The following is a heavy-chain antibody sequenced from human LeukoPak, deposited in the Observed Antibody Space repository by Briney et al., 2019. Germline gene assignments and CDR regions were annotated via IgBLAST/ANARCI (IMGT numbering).Heavy chain of an antibody. J-gene: IGHJ4*02. CDR2: INHSGST. D-gene: IGHD3-10*01. Sequence: SETLSLTCAVYGGSFSGYYWSWIRQPPGKGLEWIGEINHSGSTNYNPSLKSRVTISVDTSKNQFSLKVSSVTAADTAVYYCARTLTQGYYDSGSYYSDYWGQGTLVTVSS. CDR1: GGSFSGYY. V-gene: IGHV4-34*01. CDR3: ARTLTQGYYDSGSYYSDY.